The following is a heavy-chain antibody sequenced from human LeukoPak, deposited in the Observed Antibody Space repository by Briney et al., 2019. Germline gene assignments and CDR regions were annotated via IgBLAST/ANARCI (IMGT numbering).Heavy chain of an antibody. V-gene: IGHV4-34*01. CDR2: INHSGST. CDR1: GGSFSGCY. Sequence: PSETLSLTCAVYGGSFSGCYWSWIRHPPGEGLGGIGEINHSGSTNYNPSLKSRVTISADTSKNQFSLKLSSVTAADTAVYYCARGRRDSSRWYRKWFAPWGQGTLVTVSS. J-gene: IGHJ5*02. CDR3: ARGRRDSSRWYRKWFAP. D-gene: IGHD6-13*01.